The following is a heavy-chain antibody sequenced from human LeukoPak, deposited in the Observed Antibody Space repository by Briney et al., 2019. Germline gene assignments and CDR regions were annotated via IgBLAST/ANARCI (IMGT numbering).Heavy chain of an antibody. V-gene: IGHV3-23*01. Sequence: PGGSLRLSCAASGFTFSNYAMSWVRQAPGKGLEWVSAISAGGGSAYYADSVKGRFTISRGNSKNTLYLQMNSLRAEDTAVYFCAKAARDIVVVIAATPRDYYYGMDVWGQGTTVTVSS. CDR2: ISAGGGSA. CDR1: GFTFSNYA. D-gene: IGHD2-15*01. J-gene: IGHJ6*02. CDR3: AKAARDIVVVIAATPRDYYYGMDV.